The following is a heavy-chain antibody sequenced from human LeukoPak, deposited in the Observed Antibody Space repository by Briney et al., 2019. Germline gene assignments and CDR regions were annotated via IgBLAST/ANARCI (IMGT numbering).Heavy chain of an antibody. D-gene: IGHD3-10*01. CDR3: ASIGSYHDGAGSYYNEPMDV. J-gene: IGHJ6*04. V-gene: IGHV3-74*01. Sequence: GRFTIFRDNAKNTLYLQMNSLRAEDTAVYYCASIGSYHDGAGSYYNEPMDVWGKGTTVTVSS.